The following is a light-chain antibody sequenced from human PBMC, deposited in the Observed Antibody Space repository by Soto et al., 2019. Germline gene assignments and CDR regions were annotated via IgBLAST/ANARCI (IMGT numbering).Light chain of an antibody. CDR2: EVN. Sequence: QSALTQPASVSGSPGQSITISCTGTSSDIGTYKYVSWYQQHPGKAPKLMIYEVNNRPSGVSNRFSGSKSGNTASLTISGLQAEDEADYYCSSYTSSSTRVFGGGTKLTVL. J-gene: IGLJ3*02. CDR1: SSDIGTYKY. V-gene: IGLV2-14*01. CDR3: SSYTSSSTRV.